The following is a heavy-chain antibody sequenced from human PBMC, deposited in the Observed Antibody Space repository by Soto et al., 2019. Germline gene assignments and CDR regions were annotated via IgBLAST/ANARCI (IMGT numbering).Heavy chain of an antibody. CDR2: IYYSGST. J-gene: IGHJ5*02. V-gene: IGHV4-31*03. CDR3: ARGDVTVLRFLDNIKDNNWFDP. CDR1: GGSISSGGYY. D-gene: IGHD3-3*01. Sequence: LSLTCTVSGGSISSGGYYWSWIRQHPGKGLEWIGYIYYSGSTYYNPSLKSRVTISVDTSKNQFSLKLSSVTAADTAVYYCARGDVTVLRFLDNIKDNNWFDPWGQGTLVTVSS.